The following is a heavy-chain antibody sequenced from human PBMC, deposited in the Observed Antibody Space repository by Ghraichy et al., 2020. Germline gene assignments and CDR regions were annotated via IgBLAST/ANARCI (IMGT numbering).Heavy chain of an antibody. CDR1: GDSISRAYYY. V-gene: IGHV4-31*03. CDR2: MYYSGTT. CDR3: ARAGGRSVAPWDAFAT. J-gene: IGHJ3*02. Sequence: SETLSLTCTVSGDSISRAYYYWAWIRQLPGKGLEWIGYMYYSGTTYYNPSLKSRLTISGDTSKNQVSLHLNSVTAADTAVYYWARAGGRSVAPWDAFATWGQGAMVTVSS. D-gene: IGHD3-16*01.